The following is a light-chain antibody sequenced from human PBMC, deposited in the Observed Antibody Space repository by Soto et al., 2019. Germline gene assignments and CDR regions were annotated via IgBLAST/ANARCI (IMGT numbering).Light chain of an antibody. CDR1: SSDVGSYNY. Sequence: QSVLTQPASVSGSPGQSITISCTGTSSDVGSYNYVSWYQQHPGKAPKLMIYEVSDRPSGISSRFSGSKSGNTASLTISGLQTEDEADYYCSSYTSSRTLFGTGTQVTV. CDR3: SSYTSSRTL. CDR2: EVS. J-gene: IGLJ1*01. V-gene: IGLV2-14*01.